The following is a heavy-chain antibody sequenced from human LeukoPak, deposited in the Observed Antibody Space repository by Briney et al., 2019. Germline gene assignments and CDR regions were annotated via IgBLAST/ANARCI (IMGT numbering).Heavy chain of an antibody. D-gene: IGHD1-7*01. V-gene: IGHV4-59*08. CDR3: ARGNYLTYDF. Sequence: SETLSLTCTVAGGSIRNNYWSWIRQPPGKGLEWIGYVYHSGTTTYNPSLKSRVTISIDTSKNQFSLNLTSVTAADTAMYYCARGNYLTYDFWGQGTLVSVSS. CDR2: VYHSGTT. CDR1: GGSIRNNY. J-gene: IGHJ4*02.